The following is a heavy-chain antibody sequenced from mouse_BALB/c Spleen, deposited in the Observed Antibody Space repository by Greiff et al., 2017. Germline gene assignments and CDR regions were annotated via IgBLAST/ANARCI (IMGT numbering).Heavy chain of an antibody. CDR1: GYSITSDYA. Sequence: EVQLVESGPGLVKPSQSLSLTCTVTGYSITSDYAWNWIRQFPGNKLEWMGYISYSGSTSYNPSLKSRISITRDTSKNQFFLQLNSVTTEDTATYYCAREGNYYGSSPFAYWGQGTLVTVSA. CDR2: ISYSGST. D-gene: IGHD1-1*01. V-gene: IGHV3-2*02. J-gene: IGHJ3*01. CDR3: AREGNYYGSSPFAY.